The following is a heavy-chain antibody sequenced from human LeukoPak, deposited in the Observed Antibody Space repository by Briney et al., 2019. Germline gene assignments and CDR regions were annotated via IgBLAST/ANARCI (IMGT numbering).Heavy chain of an antibody. Sequence: SVKVSCKASGGTFSSYAISWVRQAPGQGLEWMGGIIPIFGTANYAQKFQGRVTITTDESTSTAYMELSSLRSEDTAVYYCARGEEMATAEFDYWGQETLVTVSS. D-gene: IGHD5-24*01. CDR1: GGTFSSYA. CDR2: IIPIFGTA. CDR3: ARGEEMATAEFDY. V-gene: IGHV1-69*05. J-gene: IGHJ4*02.